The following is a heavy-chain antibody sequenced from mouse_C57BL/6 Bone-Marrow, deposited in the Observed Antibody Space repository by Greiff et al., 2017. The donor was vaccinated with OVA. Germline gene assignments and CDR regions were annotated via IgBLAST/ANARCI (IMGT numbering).Heavy chain of an antibody. Sequence: EVQLQQSGAELVRPGASVKLSCTASGFNIKDDYMHWVKQRPEQGLEWIGWIDPANGDTEYASKFQGKATITADTSSNTAYLQLSSLTAEDTAVYYCTPDPMEYGGQGTSVTVSS. CDR2: IDPANGDT. CDR1: GFNIKDDY. J-gene: IGHJ4*01. V-gene: IGHV14-4*01. CDR3: TPDPMEY.